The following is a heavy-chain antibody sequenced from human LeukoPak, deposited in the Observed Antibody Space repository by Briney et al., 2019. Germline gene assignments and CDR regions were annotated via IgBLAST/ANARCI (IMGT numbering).Heavy chain of an antibody. CDR3: ATNEPIEIELKWGDSSGYLNY. D-gene: IGHD3-22*01. V-gene: IGHV1-2*02. Sequence: GASVKVSCKAFGYTFTGYYMHWVRQAPGQGLEWMGWINPNSGGTNYAQKFQGRVTMTRDTSISTAYMELSRLRSDDTAVYYCATNEPIEIELKWGDSSGYLNYWGQGTLVTVSS. J-gene: IGHJ4*02. CDR2: INPNSGGT. CDR1: GYTFTGYY.